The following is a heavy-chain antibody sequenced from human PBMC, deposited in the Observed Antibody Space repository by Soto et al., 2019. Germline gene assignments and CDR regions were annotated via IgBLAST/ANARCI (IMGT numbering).Heavy chain of an antibody. CDR3: ARHTLTGSTLVDY. J-gene: IGHJ4*02. Sequence: PSETLSLTCAVYGGSFSGYYWSWIRQPPGKGLEWIGEINHSGSTNSNPSLKSRVTISVDTSKNQFSLKLSSVTAADTAVYYCARHTLTGSTLVDYWGQGTLVTVSS. CDR1: GGSFSGYY. D-gene: IGHD3-9*01. V-gene: IGHV4-34*01. CDR2: INHSGST.